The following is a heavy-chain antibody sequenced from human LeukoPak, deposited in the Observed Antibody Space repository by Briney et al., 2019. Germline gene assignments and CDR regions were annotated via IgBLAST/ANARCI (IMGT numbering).Heavy chain of an antibody. J-gene: IGHJ6*03. D-gene: IGHD3-22*01. V-gene: IGHV4-34*01. CDR2: INHSGST. CDR3: ARGWDSSGYLYYYYYYMDV. Sequence: RPSETLSLTCAVYGGSFSGYYWSWIRQPPGKGLEWIGVINHSGSTNYNPSLKSRVTISVDTSKNQFSLKLSSVTAADTAVYYCARGWDSSGYLYYYYYYMDVWGKGTTVTVSS. CDR1: GGSFSGYY.